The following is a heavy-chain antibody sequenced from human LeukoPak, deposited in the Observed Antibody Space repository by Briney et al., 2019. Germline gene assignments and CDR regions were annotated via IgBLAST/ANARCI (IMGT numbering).Heavy chain of an antibody. D-gene: IGHD1-26*01. J-gene: IGHJ6*02. V-gene: IGHV3-23*01. Sequence: PGASLRLSCAASGFTFSSHAMSWVRQAPGKGLEWVSAISGSGGSTYYADSVKGRFTISRDNSKNTLYLQMNSLRAEDTAVYYCAKDSGGSYYYYGMDVWGQGTTVTVSS. CDR3: AKDSGGSYYYYGMDV. CDR2: ISGSGGST. CDR1: GFTFSSHA.